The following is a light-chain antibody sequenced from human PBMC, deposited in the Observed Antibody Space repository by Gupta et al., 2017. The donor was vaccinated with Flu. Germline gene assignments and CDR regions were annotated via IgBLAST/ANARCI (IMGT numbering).Light chain of an antibody. CDR1: QSCGKSYDNKSY. CDR3: QQDNSPPCP. CDR2: WAS. V-gene: IGKV4-1*01. Sequence: SLGGRATFNCKASQSCGKSYDNKSYLTWYQQKPGQPPKMLIYWASTRECGVPDRFSGSGSGTKFTLTIRSRQAEDVAVYYCQQDNSPPCPFGQGTKMDI. J-gene: IGKJ2*02.